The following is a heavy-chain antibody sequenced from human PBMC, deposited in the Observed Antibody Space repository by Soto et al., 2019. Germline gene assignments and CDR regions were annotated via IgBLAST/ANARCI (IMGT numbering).Heavy chain of an antibody. Sequence: ASVKVSCKASGGTFSSYTISWVRQAPGQGLEWMGRIIPILGIANYAQKFQGRVTITADKSTSTAYMELSSLRSEDTAVYYCARDGYYDSSGYYVPDPGMDVWGQGTTVTVSS. CDR1: GGTFSSYT. J-gene: IGHJ6*02. D-gene: IGHD3-22*01. CDR2: IIPILGIA. V-gene: IGHV1-69*04. CDR3: ARDGYYDSSGYYVPDPGMDV.